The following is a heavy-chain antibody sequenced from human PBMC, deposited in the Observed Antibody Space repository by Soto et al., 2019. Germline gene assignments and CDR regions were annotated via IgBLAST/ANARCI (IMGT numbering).Heavy chain of an antibody. V-gene: IGHV3-30*18. CDR1: GFTFSSYG. CDR3: AKDPSIQLWNDY. CDR2: ISYDGSNK. J-gene: IGHJ4*02. Sequence: GGSLRLSCAASGFTFSSYGMHWVRQAPGKGLEWVAVISYDGSNKYYADSVKGRFTISRDNSKNTLYLQMNSLRAEDTAVYYCAKDPSIQLWNDYWGQGTLVTVSS. D-gene: IGHD5-18*01.